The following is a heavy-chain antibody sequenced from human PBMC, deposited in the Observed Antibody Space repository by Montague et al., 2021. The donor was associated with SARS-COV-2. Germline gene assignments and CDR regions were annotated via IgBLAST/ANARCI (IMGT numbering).Heavy chain of an antibody. D-gene: IGHD3-22*01. J-gene: IGHJ4*02. CDR2: IFRSGDS. V-gene: IGHV4-4*02. CDR3: VRGGTMTVVVFDY. CDR1: GDSISNSNW. Sequence: SETLSLTCTVSGDSISNSNWWTWVRPSPGRGQEWIWEIFRSGDSNYNPSLKSRVTMSVDMSRNQFSLSLSNVTAADTAIYYCVRGGTMTVVVFDYWGQGTLVTVSS.